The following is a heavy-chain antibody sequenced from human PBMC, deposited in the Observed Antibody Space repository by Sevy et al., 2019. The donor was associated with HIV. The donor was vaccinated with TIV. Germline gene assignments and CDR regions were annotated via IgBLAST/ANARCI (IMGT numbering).Heavy chain of an antibody. J-gene: IGHJ5*02. Sequence: ASVKVSCKASGYIFTAYYIHWVRQAPGQGLEWMGWMNPDSGGTNYVQKFQDRVTMTSDTSTNTAYMDLSRLRSDDPAVYYCARGDSDDVLSWFDPWGQGTLVTVSS. CDR1: GYIFTAYY. CDR3: ARGDSDDVLSWFDP. CDR2: MNPDSGGT. V-gene: IGHV1-2*02. D-gene: IGHD3-9*01.